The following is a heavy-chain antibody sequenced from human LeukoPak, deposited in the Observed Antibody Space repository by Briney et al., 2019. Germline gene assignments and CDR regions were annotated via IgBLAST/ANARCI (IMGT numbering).Heavy chain of an antibody. CDR3: ARHEAMEQQLVNY. CDR2: IYYSGST. V-gene: IGHV4-39*01. CDR1: GGSISSSSYY. D-gene: IGHD6-6*01. Sequence: SETLSLTCTVSGGSISSSSYYWGWIRQPPGKGLERNGSIYYSGSTYYNPSLKSRVTISVDTSKNQFSLKLSSVTAADTAVYYCARHEAMEQQLVNYWGQGALVTVSS. J-gene: IGHJ4*02.